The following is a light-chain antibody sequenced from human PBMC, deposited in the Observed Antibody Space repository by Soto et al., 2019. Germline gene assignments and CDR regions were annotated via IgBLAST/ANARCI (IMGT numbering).Light chain of an antibody. Sequence: DIQMTQSPSTLSSSVGDSVTITCRASQSISSWLAWYQQKPGKAPKLLLYDASSLASGVPSRFSGSGSGTEFTLTISSLQPDDFATYYCQQYNSYSLLTFGGGTKVEIK. V-gene: IGKV1-5*01. J-gene: IGKJ4*01. CDR1: QSISSW. CDR3: QQYNSYSLLT. CDR2: DAS.